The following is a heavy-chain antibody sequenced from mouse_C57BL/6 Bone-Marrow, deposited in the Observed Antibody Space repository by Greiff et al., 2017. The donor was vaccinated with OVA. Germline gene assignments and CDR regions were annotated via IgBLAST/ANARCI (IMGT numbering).Heavy chain of an antibody. CDR3: ARGITTVGGGFDN. CDR1: GYTFTSYW. J-gene: IGHJ2*01. V-gene: IGHV1-69*01. CDR2: IDPSDSYT. Sequence: QVQLQQPGAELVMPGASVKLSCKASGYTFTSYWMHWVKQRPGQGLEWIEEIDPSDSYTNYNQKFKGKSTLTVDKSSSTAYMQLSSLTSEDSAVYYCARGITTVGGGFDNWGQGTTRTVSS. D-gene: IGHD1-1*01.